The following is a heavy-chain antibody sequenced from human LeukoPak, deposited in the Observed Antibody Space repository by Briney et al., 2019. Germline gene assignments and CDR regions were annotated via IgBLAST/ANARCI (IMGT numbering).Heavy chain of an antibody. V-gene: IGHV3-74*01. J-gene: IGHJ4*02. CDR2: IHSDGSTT. D-gene: IGHD6-13*01. CDR1: GFTFSSTW. CDR3: ARVRSSSWWPFDY. Sequence: GGSLRLSCAASGFTFSSTWMHWFRQVPGKGPVWVSRIHSDGSTTIYADSVKGRFTISRDNAKNSLYLQMNSLRAEDTAVYYCARVRSSSWWPFDYWGQGTLVTVSS.